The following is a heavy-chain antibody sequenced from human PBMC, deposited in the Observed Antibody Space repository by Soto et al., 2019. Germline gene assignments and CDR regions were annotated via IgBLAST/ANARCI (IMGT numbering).Heavy chain of an antibody. CDR3: ARSLAGRRFYFDF. J-gene: IGHJ4*02. V-gene: IGHV4-30-4*01. CDR1: GGSISSGDYY. CDR2: IYYSGST. D-gene: IGHD6-19*01. Sequence: SETLSLTCTVSGGSISSGDYYWSWIRQPPGKGLEWIGYIYYSGSTYYNPSLKSRVTISVDTSKNQFSLKLSSVTAADTAVYYCARSLAGRRFYFDFRGQGILVTVSS.